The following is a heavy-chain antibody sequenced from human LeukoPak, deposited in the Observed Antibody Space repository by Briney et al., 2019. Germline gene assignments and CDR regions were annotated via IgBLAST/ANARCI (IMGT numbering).Heavy chain of an antibody. CDR1: GASISSGAYY. Sequence: SETLSPTCTVAGASISSGAYYWSWIRQHPGKGLEWIGYIYYGGSTYYNPSLKSRVTISVDTSKNQFSLKLSSVTAADTAVYYCARAPVADTAMAADYWGQGTLVTVSS. CDR2: IYYGGST. V-gene: IGHV4-31*03. D-gene: IGHD5-18*01. CDR3: ARAPVADTAMAADY. J-gene: IGHJ4*02.